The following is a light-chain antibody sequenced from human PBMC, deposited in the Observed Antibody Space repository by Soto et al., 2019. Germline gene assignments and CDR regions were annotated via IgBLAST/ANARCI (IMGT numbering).Light chain of an antibody. V-gene: IGKV1-5*03. Sequence: DIQITQSPSTLSSSVGDRVTITCRASQSISSWLAWYQQKPGKAPKLLIYKASSLESGVPSRFSGSGSGTEFTLTISSLQPDDFATYYCQQYNSLFGGGTKVDIK. CDR2: KAS. CDR1: QSISSW. J-gene: IGKJ4*01. CDR3: QQYNSL.